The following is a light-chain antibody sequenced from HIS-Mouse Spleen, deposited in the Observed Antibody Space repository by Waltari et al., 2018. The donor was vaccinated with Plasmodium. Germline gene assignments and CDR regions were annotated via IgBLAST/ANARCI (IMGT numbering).Light chain of an antibody. CDR2: KAS. CDR1: QRVSSR. J-gene: IGKJ1*01. V-gene: IGKV1-5*03. Sequence: DIQMTQSPSTLSASVGDRVTITYRASQRVSSRLAWNQQKPGKGPKLLIYKASSLESGVPSRFSGSGSGTDFNLTISSLKPDDFATYYCQQYNSYSWTFGQGTKVEMK. CDR3: QQYNSYSWT.